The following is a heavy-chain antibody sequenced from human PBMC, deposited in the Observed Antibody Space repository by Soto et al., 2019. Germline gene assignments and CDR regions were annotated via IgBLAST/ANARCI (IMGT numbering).Heavy chain of an antibody. Sequence: QVQLVQSGAEVKKPGSSVKVSCKASGGTFSSYAISWVRQAPGQGLEWMGGIIPIFGTANYAQKFQGRVTITADESTSTAYMELSSLRSEDTAVYYCARGDPVVVAATQDWYFDLWGRGTLVTVSS. CDR3: ARGDPVVVAATQDWYFDL. J-gene: IGHJ2*01. V-gene: IGHV1-69*01. D-gene: IGHD2-15*01. CDR2: IIPIFGTA. CDR1: GGTFSSYA.